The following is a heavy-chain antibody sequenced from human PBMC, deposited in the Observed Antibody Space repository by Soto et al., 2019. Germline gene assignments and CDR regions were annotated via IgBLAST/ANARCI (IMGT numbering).Heavy chain of an antibody. Sequence: QVQLVQSGAEVKKPGASVKVSCKASGDTFTDYYIHWVRQAPGQGLEWMGTVNPSGGHTTYAQHFLGRVTMTTDTSPSTLYIELTSLTSEDTAVYYCARGGHVVVVTAALDYWGQGTLVTVSS. V-gene: IGHV1-46*01. J-gene: IGHJ4*02. CDR2: VNPSGGHT. D-gene: IGHD2-21*02. CDR1: GDTFTDYY. CDR3: ARGGHVVVVTAALDY.